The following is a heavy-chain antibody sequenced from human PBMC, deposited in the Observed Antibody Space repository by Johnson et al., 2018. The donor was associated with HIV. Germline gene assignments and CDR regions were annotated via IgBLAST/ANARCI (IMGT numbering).Heavy chain of an antibody. V-gene: IGHV3-74*01. J-gene: IGHJ3*02. CDR2: INKDGSDT. CDR1: GFTLSNYW. CDR3: AKVPDLLNWEANAFDI. D-gene: IGHD7-27*01. Sequence: MLLVESGGGLAQPGGSLRLSCAATGFTLSNYWMHWVRQVPGKGLVWVSRINKDGSDTTYGDTVMGRFTISRDDAKNSLYLQMNSLRAEDTVLYYCAKVPDLLNWEANAFDIWGQGTMVTVSS.